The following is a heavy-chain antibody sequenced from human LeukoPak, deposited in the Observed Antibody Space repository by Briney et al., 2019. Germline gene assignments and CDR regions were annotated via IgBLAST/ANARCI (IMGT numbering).Heavy chain of an antibody. CDR1: GFTLSSYA. CDR2: ISYVRSNE. J-gene: IGHJ4*02. Sequence: LTLAWAACGFTLSSYALHWLRQAPGKGMAWVAVISYVRSNEFYAVSVKGRFTSSSDNFKNTLYLQMNSLRADETAVYYCARDSVDILTGYYRLNSDYWGQGTLVTVSS. D-gene: IGHD3-9*01. CDR3: ARDSVDILTGYYRLNSDY. V-gene: IGHV3-30*04.